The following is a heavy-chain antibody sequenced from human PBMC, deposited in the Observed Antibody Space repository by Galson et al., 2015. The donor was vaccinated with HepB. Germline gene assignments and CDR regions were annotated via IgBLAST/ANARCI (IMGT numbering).Heavy chain of an antibody. CDR2: IYSGGST. V-gene: IGHV3-66*01. D-gene: IGHD3-16*01. Sequence: SLRLSCAASGFIVSSNSMNWVRQAPDKGLEWVSIIYSGGSTYYADSVKGRFTISRDNSKNTLYLQMNSLRAEDTAVYYCARDFGWGAFDIWGQGTMVTFSS. CDR3: ARDFGWGAFDI. CDR1: GFIVSSNS. J-gene: IGHJ3*02.